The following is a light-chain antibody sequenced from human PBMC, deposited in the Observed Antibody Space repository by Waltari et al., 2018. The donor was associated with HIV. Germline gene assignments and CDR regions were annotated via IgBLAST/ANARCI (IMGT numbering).Light chain of an antibody. V-gene: IGLV1-51*01. CDR3: GTWDRCLTTGL. Sequence: QSVLTQPPSVSAAPGQKVSISCSGSSSNIGNNYVSWYQQPPGTAPNLLLNEDDMRPSGIPDRFSATKSGASVTLDITGLQIGDEADYDCGTWDRCLTTGLFGGGTKLTVL. J-gene: IGLJ3*02. CDR2: EDD. CDR1: SSNIGNNY.